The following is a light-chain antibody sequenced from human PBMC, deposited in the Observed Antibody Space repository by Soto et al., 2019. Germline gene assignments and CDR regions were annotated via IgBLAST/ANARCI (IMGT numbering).Light chain of an antibody. CDR1: QSVGSNY. Sequence: EIVLTQFPGTLSLSPGERATLSCRASQSVGSNYLARYQQRPGQPPNLLIFGASHRAPDIPDRFSGSGSGTDFTLTISRLEPEDFAVYYCQQYGSSIQTFGQGTKVEIK. CDR2: GAS. J-gene: IGKJ1*01. CDR3: QQYGSSIQT. V-gene: IGKV3-20*01.